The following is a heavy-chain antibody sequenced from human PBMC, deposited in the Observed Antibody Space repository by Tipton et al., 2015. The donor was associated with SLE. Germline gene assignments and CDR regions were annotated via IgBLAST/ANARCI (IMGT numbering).Heavy chain of an antibody. CDR3: ARATDWNLSPDV. CDR1: GDSISSGGYY. CDR2: IHYSGNT. J-gene: IGHJ6*04. Sequence: LRLSCTVSGDSISSGGYYWTWIRQLPGKGLEWIGYIHYSGNTYYNPSLGSRLTISVDTSKDQFSLRLTSVTAADTAVYYCARATDWNLSPDVWGKGTTVTVSS. V-gene: IGHV4-31*03. D-gene: IGHD1-7*01.